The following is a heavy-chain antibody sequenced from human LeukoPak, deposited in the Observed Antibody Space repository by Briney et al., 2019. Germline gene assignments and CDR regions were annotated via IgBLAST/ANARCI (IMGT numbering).Heavy chain of an antibody. D-gene: IGHD5-24*01. J-gene: IGHJ6*02. V-gene: IGHV1-69*13. Sequence: SVKVSCKASGGTFSSYAISWVRQAPGQGLEWMGGIIPIFGAANYAQKFQGRVTITADESTSTAYMELSSLRSEDTAVYYCARARSMEMATIARETDYYYGMDVWGQGTTVTVSS. CDR3: ARARSMEMATIARETDYYYGMDV. CDR2: IIPIFGAA. CDR1: GGTFSSYA.